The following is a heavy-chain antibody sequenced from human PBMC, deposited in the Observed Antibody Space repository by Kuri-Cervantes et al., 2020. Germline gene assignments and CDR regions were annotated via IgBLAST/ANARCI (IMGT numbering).Heavy chain of an antibody. CDR2: IWYDGSNK. D-gene: IGHD3-10*01. V-gene: IGHV3-30*19. Sequence: GESLKISCAASGFTFSSYGMHWVRQAPGKGLEWVAVIWYDGSNKYYADSVKGRFTISRDNSKNTLYLQMNSLRAEDTAVYYCARDRGLLWFRELWYWGQGTLVTVSS. J-gene: IGHJ4*02. CDR3: ARDRGLLWFRELWY. CDR1: GFTFSSYG.